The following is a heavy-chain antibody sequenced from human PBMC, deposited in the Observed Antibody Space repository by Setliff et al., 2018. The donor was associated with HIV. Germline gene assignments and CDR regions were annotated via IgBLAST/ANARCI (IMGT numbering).Heavy chain of an antibody. J-gene: IGHJ4*02. Sequence: SETLSLTCTVSGGSISSTTYYWSWIRQPAGKGLEWIGRIFSSGSTHYNPSLKSRLTISVDTSRNQFSLKLSSVTAADTAVYYCARGWSGYSMDYWGQGTLVTVSS. D-gene: IGHD3-3*01. V-gene: IGHV4-61*02. CDR1: GGSISSTTYY. CDR3: ARGWSGYSMDY. CDR2: IFSSGST.